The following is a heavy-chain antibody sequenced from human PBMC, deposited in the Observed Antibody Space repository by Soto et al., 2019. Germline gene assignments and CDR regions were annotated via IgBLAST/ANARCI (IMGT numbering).Heavy chain of an antibody. V-gene: IGHV1-69*06. J-gene: IGHJ4*02. D-gene: IGHD7-27*01. CDR2: IIPIFGTA. CDR3: SLLPLGPPGFDY. CDR1: GGTFSSYA. Sequence: ASVKVSCKASGGTFSSYAISWVRQAPGQGLEWMGGIIPIFGTANYAQKFQCRVTITADKSTGTAYMELSSLSSEDTAVYYCSLLPLGPPGFDYWGQGTLVTVSS.